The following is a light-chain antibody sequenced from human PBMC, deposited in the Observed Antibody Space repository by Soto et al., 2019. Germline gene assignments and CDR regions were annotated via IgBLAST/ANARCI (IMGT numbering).Light chain of an antibody. J-gene: IGLJ3*02. V-gene: IGLV2-8*01. Sequence: ALSQPPSASGSPGQSVTISCTGTSSDVGGYNYVSWYQQYPGRAPKLMIYEVTKRPSGVPDRFSGSKSGNTASLTVSGLQAEDEADYYCSSYAASNNFYFVFGGGTQLTVL. CDR2: EVT. CDR3: SSYAASNNFYFV. CDR1: SSDVGGYNY.